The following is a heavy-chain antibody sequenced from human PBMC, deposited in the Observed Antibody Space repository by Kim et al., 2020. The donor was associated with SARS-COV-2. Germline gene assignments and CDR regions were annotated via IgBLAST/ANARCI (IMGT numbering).Heavy chain of an antibody. D-gene: IGHD1-26*01. V-gene: IGHV1-58*01. Sequence: SVKVSCKASGFTFTSSAVQWVRQARGQRLEWIGWIVVGSGNTNYAQKFQERVTITRDITTSPAYMELSSLRSEDTAVYSCAAAVYSGSYWRFDYWGQGTLVTVSS. CDR2: IVVGSGNT. CDR1: GFTFTSSA. J-gene: IGHJ4*02. CDR3: AAAVYSGSYWRFDY.